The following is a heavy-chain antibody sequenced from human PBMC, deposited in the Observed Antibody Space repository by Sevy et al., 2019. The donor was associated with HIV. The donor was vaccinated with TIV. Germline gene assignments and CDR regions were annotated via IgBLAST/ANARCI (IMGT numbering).Heavy chain of an antibody. J-gene: IGHJ4*02. CDR2: ISYDGSNK. CDR1: GFTFSSYA. V-gene: IGHV3-30-3*01. Sequence: GGSLRLSCAASGFTFSSYAMHWVRRAPGKGLEWVAVISYDGSNKYYADSVKGRFTISRDNSRNTLYLQMNSLRAEDTAVYYCARDQVEDYGSGSYSFDYWGQGTLVTVSS. CDR3: ARDQVEDYGSGSYSFDY. D-gene: IGHD3-10*01.